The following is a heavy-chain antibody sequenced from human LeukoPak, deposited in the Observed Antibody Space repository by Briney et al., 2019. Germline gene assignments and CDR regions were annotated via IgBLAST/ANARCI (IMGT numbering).Heavy chain of an antibody. Sequence: GGSLRLSCAASGFTFDDYGMSWVRQAPGKGLEWVSSISSSSSYIYYADSVEGRFTISRDNAKNSLYLQMNSLRAEDTAMYYCARVIPLGSYHRAGYWGQGTLVTVSS. CDR3: ARVIPLGSYHRAGY. D-gene: IGHD1-26*01. CDR2: ISSSSSYI. V-gene: IGHV3-21*01. CDR1: GFTFDDYG. J-gene: IGHJ4*02.